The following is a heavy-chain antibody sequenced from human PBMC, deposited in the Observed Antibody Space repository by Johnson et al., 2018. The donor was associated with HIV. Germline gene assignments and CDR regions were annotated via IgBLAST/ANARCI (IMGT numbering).Heavy chain of an antibody. CDR3: ARAGLTYYYDSSGYYWGAFDI. CDR2: ISSSGRTI. D-gene: IGHD3-22*01. CDR1: GFTFSSYA. Sequence: EQLVESGGGLVQPGGSLRLSCAASGFTFSSYAMHWVRQAPGKGLESISYISSSGRTIYYADSVKGRFTMSRDNAKKSLYLQMNSLRAEDTAVYYCARAGLTYYYDSSGYYWGAFDIWGQGTMVTVSS. J-gene: IGHJ3*02. V-gene: IGHV3-48*04.